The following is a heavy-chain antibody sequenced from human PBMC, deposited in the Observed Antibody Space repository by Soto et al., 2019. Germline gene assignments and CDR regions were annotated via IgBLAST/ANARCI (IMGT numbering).Heavy chain of an antibody. CDR1: GFTFSNAW. D-gene: IGHD5-18*01. CDR3: TTDRGYIYGGGLSSRIRDY. V-gene: IGHV3-15*07. J-gene: IGHJ4*02. CDR2: IKSKTDGGTT. Sequence: EVQLVESGGGLVKPGGSLRLSCAASGFTFSNAWMNWVRQAPGKGLEWVGRIKSKTDGGTTDYAAPVKGRFTISRDDSKNTLYLQMNSLKTEDTTVYYCTTDRGYIYGGGLSSRIRDYWGQGTLVTVSS.